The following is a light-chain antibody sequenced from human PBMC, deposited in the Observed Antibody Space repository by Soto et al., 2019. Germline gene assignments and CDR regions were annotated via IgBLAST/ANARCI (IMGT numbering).Light chain of an antibody. V-gene: IGKV3-20*01. CDR1: QSVSSSY. CDR3: QQYGSSPPNT. Sequence: EIVLTQSPGTLSLSPGERATLSCRASQSVSSSYLAWYQQKPGQAPRVLIYGASSRATGIPDRFCGSGSGTDFTLTISRLEPEDFAVYYCQQYGSSPPNTFGQGTKLEIK. CDR2: GAS. J-gene: IGKJ2*01.